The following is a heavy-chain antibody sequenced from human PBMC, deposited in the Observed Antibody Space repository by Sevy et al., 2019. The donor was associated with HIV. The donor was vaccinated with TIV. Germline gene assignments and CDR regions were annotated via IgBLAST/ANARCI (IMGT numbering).Heavy chain of an antibody. V-gene: IGHV3-9*01. CDR1: GFTFDDYA. CDR2: ISWNSGSI. CDR3: AKDIGDGGSYFHYYYGMDV. D-gene: IGHD1-26*01. J-gene: IGHJ6*02. Sequence: GGSLRLSCAASGFTFDDYAMHWVRQAPGKGLEWVSGISWNSGSIDYADSVKGRFTISRDNAKNSLYLQMNSLRAEDTALYYCAKDIGDGGSYFHYYYGMDVWGQGTTVTVSS.